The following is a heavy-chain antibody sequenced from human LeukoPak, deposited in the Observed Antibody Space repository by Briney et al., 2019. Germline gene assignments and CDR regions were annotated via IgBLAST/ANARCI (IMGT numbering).Heavy chain of an antibody. V-gene: IGHV1-18*04. D-gene: IGHD3-22*01. CDR1: GYTFTGYY. J-gene: IGHJ4*02. CDR3: ATSASITMIDY. Sequence: ASVKVSCKASGYTFTGYYMHWVRQAPGQGLEWMGWISAYNGNTNYAQKLQGRVTMTTDTSTSTAYMELRSLRSDDTAVYYCATSASITMIDYWGQGTLVTVSS. CDR2: ISAYNGNT.